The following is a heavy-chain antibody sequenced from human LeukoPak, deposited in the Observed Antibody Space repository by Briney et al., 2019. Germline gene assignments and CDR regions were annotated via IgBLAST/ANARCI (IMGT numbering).Heavy chain of an antibody. CDR2: ISAYNGNT. V-gene: IGHV1-18*01. J-gene: IGHJ5*02. CDR1: GYTFTSYG. CDR3: ARDGYCSSTSCSEEQFPYWFDP. Sequence: GASVKVSCKASGYTFTSYGISWVRQAPGQGLEWTGWISAYNGNTNYAQKLQGRVTMTTDTSTSTAYMELRSLRSDDTAVYYCARDGYCSSTSCSEEQFPYWFDPWGQGTLVTVSS. D-gene: IGHD2-2*01.